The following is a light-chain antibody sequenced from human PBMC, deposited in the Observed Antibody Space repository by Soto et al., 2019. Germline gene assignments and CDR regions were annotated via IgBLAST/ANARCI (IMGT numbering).Light chain of an antibody. CDR3: QQYNNWPLT. CDR1: QSVCNY. J-gene: IGKJ4*01. V-gene: IGKV3D-20*01. CDR2: DSS. Sequence: IVLTQSPATLSLSPGERATRSCGASQSVCNYIAWYQQKPGLAPRLVIFDSSTRATGIPDRFSGSGSGTDFTLTISRLEPEDFAVYSCQQYNNWPLTFGGGTKVDIK.